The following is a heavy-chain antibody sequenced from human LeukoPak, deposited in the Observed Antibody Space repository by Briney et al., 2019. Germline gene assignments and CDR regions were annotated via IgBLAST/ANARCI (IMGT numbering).Heavy chain of an antibody. Sequence: ASVKVSCKASGGTFSSYAISWVRQAPGQGLEWMGRIIPILGIPNYAQKFQGRVTITADKSTSTAYMELSSLRSEDTAVYYCARAGRTMIVAAMGYGMDVWGQGTTVTVSS. D-gene: IGHD3-22*01. CDR3: ARAGRTMIVAAMGYGMDV. J-gene: IGHJ6*02. CDR2: IIPILGIP. V-gene: IGHV1-69*04. CDR1: GGTFSSYA.